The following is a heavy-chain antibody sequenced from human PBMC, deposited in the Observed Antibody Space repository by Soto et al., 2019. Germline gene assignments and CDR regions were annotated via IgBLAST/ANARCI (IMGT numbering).Heavy chain of an antibody. D-gene: IGHD1-26*01. CDR3: ARVVSGSYFDY. CDR2: IYYSGTT. V-gene: IGHV4-31*03. J-gene: IGHJ4*02. CDR1: GGSITTGGYF. Sequence: QVQLQESGPGLVKASQTLSLTCTVSGGSITTGGYFWSWTRQHPGKGLEWIGYIYYSGTTHYNPSLKSRVTISVDTSKNQFSLKLSSVTAADTAVYYCARVVSGSYFDYWGQGTLVTVSS.